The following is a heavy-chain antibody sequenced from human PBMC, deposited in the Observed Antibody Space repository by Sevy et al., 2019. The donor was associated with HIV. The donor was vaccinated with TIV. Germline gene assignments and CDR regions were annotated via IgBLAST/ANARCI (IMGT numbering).Heavy chain of an antibody. CDR1: GYSISSGYY. J-gene: IGHJ4*02. Sequence: SETLSLTCAVSGYSISSGYYWGWIRQPPGKGLEWIGSIYHSGSTYYNPSLKSRVTISVDTSKNQFSLKLSSVTAADTAVYYCASTYSSSPGRDYFDYWGQGTLVTVSS. D-gene: IGHD6-6*01. CDR2: IYHSGST. CDR3: ASTYSSSPGRDYFDY. V-gene: IGHV4-38-2*01.